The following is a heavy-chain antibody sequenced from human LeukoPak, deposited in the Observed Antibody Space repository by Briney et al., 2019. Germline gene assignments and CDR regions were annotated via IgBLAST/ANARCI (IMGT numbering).Heavy chain of an antibody. Sequence: SETLSLTCTVSGVSISSGGYYWSWIRQHPGKGLEWIGYIYYSGSTYYNPSLKSRVTISLDTSKNQFSLELSSVTAADTAVYYCASGGYGDYNWFDPWGQGTLVTVSS. CDR1: GVSISSGGYY. CDR3: ASGGYGDYNWFDP. J-gene: IGHJ5*02. CDR2: IYYSGST. V-gene: IGHV4-31*03. D-gene: IGHD4-17*01.